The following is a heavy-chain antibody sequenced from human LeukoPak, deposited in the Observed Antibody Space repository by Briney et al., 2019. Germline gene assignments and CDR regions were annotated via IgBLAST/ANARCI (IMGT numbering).Heavy chain of an antibody. Sequence: GGSLRLSCAASGFTFSIYLMTWVRQAPGKGLEWVANIKNDGSEKYYVDSAKGRFTISRDNADNSLYLQMNSLRAEDTAVYYCARYGYSRNFDFWGQGTLVTVSS. CDR2: IKNDGSEK. J-gene: IGHJ4*02. CDR1: GFTFSIYL. CDR3: ARYGYSRNFDF. V-gene: IGHV3-7*04. D-gene: IGHD5-24*01.